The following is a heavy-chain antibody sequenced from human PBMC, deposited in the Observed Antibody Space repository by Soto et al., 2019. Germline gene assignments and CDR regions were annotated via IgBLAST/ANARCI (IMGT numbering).Heavy chain of an antibody. V-gene: IGHV4-31*03. CDR3: ARAPRLYYDILTGYSYYYYYGMDV. CDR1: GGSISSGGYY. D-gene: IGHD3-9*01. CDR2: IYYSGST. J-gene: IGHJ6*02. Sequence: SETLSLTCTVSGGSISSGGYYWSWIRQHPGKGLEWIGYIYYSGSTYYNPSLKSRVTISVDTSKNQFSLKLSSVTAADTAVYYCARAPRLYYDILTGYSYYYYYGMDVWGQGTTVAVSS.